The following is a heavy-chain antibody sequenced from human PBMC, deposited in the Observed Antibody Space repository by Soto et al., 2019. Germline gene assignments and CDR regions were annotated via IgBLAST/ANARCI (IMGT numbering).Heavy chain of an antibody. J-gene: IGHJ6*03. V-gene: IGHV3-49*03. D-gene: IGHD6-19*01. Sequence: GGSLRLSCTASGFTFGDYAMSWFRQAPGKGLEWVGFIRSKAYGGTTEYAASVKGRFTISRDDSKSIAYLQMNSLKTEDTAVYYCTSSGRGSYYYYYYMDVWGKGTTVTVSS. CDR2: IRSKAYGGTT. CDR1: GFTFGDYA. CDR3: TSSGRGSYYYYYYMDV.